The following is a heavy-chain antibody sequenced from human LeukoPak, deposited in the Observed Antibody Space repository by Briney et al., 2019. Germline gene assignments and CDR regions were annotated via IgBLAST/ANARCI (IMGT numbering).Heavy chain of an antibody. CDR3: ARVLTGYYHWDY. CDR2: IKQDGSEK. D-gene: IGHD3-9*01. J-gene: IGHJ4*02. CDR1: GFTFSSNW. Sequence: GGSLRLSCAASGFTFSSNWMRWVRQAPGKGLEWVANIKQDGSEKYYVDSVKGRFTISRDNAKNMLYLELNSLRAEDMAVYYCARVLTGYYHWDYWGQGTLVTVSS. V-gene: IGHV3-7*01.